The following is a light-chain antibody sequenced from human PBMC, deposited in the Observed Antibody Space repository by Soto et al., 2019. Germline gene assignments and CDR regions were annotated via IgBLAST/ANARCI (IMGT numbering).Light chain of an antibody. J-gene: IGKJ1*01. Sequence: EIVMTQSPATLSVSPGERATLSCRASQSVSSNLAWYQQKPGQAPRLLIYGSSTRATGIPARFSGSGSGTECTLNISSLQSEDFAVYYCQQYHNWPPWTFGQGNKVEI. CDR2: GSS. CDR1: QSVSSN. CDR3: QQYHNWPPWT. V-gene: IGKV3-15*01.